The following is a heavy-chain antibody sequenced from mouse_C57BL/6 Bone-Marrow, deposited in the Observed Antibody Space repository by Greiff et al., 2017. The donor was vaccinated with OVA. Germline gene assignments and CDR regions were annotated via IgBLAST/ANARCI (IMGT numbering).Heavy chain of an antibody. CDR1: GYTFTSYG. CDR3: ARGSSGAWFAY. CDR2: IYPRSGNT. Sequence: QVQLQQSGAELARPGASVKLSCKASGYTFTSYGISWVKQRTGQGLEWIGEIYPRSGNTYYNEKFKGKATLTADKSSSTAYMELRSLTSEDAAVYFCARGSSGAWFAYWGQGTLVTVSA. J-gene: IGHJ3*01. V-gene: IGHV1-81*01. D-gene: IGHD3-2*02.